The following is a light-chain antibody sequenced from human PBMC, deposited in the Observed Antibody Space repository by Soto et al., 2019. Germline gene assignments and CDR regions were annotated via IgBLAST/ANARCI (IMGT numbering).Light chain of an antibody. CDR1: SSNIGRNS. CDR3: GTWDTSLRVFYV. CDR2: DSN. V-gene: IGLV1-51*01. Sequence: QSVLTQPPSVSAAPGQKVTISCSGSSSNIGRNSVSWYQQLPGTAPKLLIYDSNKRPSGIPDRFSGFKSGTSATLGITGLQTGDEADYYCGTWDTSLRVFYVFGSGTKVTVL. J-gene: IGLJ1*01.